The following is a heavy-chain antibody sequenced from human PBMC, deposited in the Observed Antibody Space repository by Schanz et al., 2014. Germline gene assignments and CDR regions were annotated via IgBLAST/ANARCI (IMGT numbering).Heavy chain of an antibody. CDR3: AREKGHGYSGLS. J-gene: IGHJ5*02. CDR1: GYTFTDYY. Sequence: QVQLVQSGAEVKKPGASVKLSCKSSGYTFTDYYMQWVRQAPGQGLEWMGRINPNTGGTNFAQKFQGRVTMTRDTSITTAYMDLSGLTSDDTAVYYCAREKGHGYSGLSWGQGTLLAVSS. D-gene: IGHD5-12*01. V-gene: IGHV1-2*06. CDR2: INPNTGGT.